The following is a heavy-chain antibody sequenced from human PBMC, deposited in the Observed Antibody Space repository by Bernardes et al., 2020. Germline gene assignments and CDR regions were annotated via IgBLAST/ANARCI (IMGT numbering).Heavy chain of an antibody. J-gene: IGHJ4*02. Sequence: SETLYLTCAVYGGSFSGYYWSWIRQPPGTGLEWIGEINDSGSTNYNPSLTSRATISVDTSKNQFSLKLTSVTATDTAVYYCARRAYSSGWYFNYLGQGSLVTVS. CDR1: GGSFSGYY. CDR2: INDSGST. CDR3: ARRAYSSGWYFNY. D-gene: IGHD6-19*01. V-gene: IGHV4-34*01.